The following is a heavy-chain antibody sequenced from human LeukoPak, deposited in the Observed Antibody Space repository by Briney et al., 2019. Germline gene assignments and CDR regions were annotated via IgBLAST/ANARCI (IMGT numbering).Heavy chain of an antibody. CDR3: ARKLGRRSGNWFDP. V-gene: IGHV4-59*01. Sequence: PETLSLTCTVSGGSISSYYWSWIRQPAGKGLEWIGYIFYSGSTNHNPSLKRRVTISVDTSTNQFSLKLSSVTAADTAVYYCARKLGRRSGNWFDPWGQGTLVTVSS. J-gene: IGHJ5*02. CDR1: GGSISSYY. D-gene: IGHD1-1*01. CDR2: IFYSGST.